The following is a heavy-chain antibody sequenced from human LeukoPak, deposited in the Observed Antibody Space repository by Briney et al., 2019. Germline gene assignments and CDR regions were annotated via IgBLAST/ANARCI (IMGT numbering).Heavy chain of an antibody. CDR3: VFYDSGGYYFLDY. CDR1: GYTFTGYY. J-gene: IGHJ4*02. V-gene: IGHV1-2*06. D-gene: IGHD3-22*01. CDR2: INPNSGGT. Sequence: ASVKVSCKASGYTFTGYYMHWVRQAPGQGLEWMGRINPNSGGTNYAQKFQGRVTMTRDTSISTAYMELSRLRSDDTAVYYCVFYDSGGYYFLDYWGQGTLVTVSS.